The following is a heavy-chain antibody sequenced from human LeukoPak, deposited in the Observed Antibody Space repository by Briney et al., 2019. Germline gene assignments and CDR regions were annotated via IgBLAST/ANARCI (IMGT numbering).Heavy chain of an antibody. CDR3: ARGYYYGMDV. CDR2: ISSDGSNT. CDR1: GFILSSYW. V-gene: IGHV3-74*01. J-gene: IGHJ6*02. Sequence: GGSLRLSRAASGFILSSYWMHWVRQAPGKGLVWVSRISSDGSNTRYADSVKGRLTISRDNAKNTLYLQMNSLRAEGTAVYYCARGYYYGMDVWGQGTTVTVSS.